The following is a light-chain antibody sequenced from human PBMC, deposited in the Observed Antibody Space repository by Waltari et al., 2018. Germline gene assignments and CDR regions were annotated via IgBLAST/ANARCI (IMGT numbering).Light chain of an antibody. CDR1: SSDFGAYNL. CDR2: EVI. CDR3: CSYVGGSSLI. V-gene: IGLV2-23*02. Sequence: QPALAHPASASGSPGQSLTIPCTGTSSDFGAYNLVSWYQQHPGKVPQHMIYEVIKRPSGVSNRFSGSKSGNTASLTISGLQAEDEADYYCCSYVGGSSLIFGGGTKLTVL. J-gene: IGLJ2*01.